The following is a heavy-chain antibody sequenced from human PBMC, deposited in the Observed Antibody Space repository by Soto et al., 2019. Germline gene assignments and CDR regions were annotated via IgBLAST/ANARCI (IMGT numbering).Heavy chain of an antibody. D-gene: IGHD3-3*01. CDR3: ARVPPEEYDFWSGYYGVYYYYGMDV. CDR1: GFTFSSYS. V-gene: IGHV3-48*02. J-gene: IGHJ6*02. Sequence: GGSLRLSCAASGFTFSSYSMNWVRQAPGKGLEWVSYISSSSSTIYYADSVKGRFTISRDNAKNSLYLQMNSLRDEDTAVYYCARVPPEEYDFWSGYYGVYYYYGMDVWGQGTTVTVSS. CDR2: ISSSSSTI.